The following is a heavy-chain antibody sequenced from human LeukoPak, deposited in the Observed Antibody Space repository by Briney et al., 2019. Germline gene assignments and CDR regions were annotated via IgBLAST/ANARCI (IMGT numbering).Heavy chain of an antibody. CDR1: GFTFSSYA. CDR2: ISGSGGST. J-gene: IGHJ4*02. CDR3: AKDSIPRIAVAGNFDY. V-gene: IGHV3-23*01. D-gene: IGHD6-19*01. Sequence: GGSLRLSCAASGFTFSSYAMSWVRQAPGKGLEWVSAISGSGGSTYYADSVKGRFTISRDNSKNTLYLQMNSLRAEDTAVYYCAKDSIPRIAVAGNFDYWGQGALVTVSS.